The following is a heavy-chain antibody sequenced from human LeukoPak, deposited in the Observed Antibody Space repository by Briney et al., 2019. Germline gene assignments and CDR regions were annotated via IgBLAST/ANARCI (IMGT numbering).Heavy chain of an antibody. CDR3: ARTYYDFWSGYSLVYNWFDP. CDR2: MNPNSGNT. CDR1: GYTFTSYV. Sequence: ASVKVSCKVSGYTFTSYVINWVRQATGQGLEWMGWMNPNSGNTGYAQKFQGRVTITRNTSINTAYMELSSLRFEDTAVYYCARTYYDFWSGYSLVYNWFDPWGQGTLVTVSS. D-gene: IGHD3-3*01. J-gene: IGHJ5*02. V-gene: IGHV1-8*03.